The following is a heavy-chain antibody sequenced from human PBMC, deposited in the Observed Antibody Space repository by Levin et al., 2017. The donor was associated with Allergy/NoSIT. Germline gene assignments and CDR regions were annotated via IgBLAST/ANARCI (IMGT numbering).Heavy chain of an antibody. CDR2: ISSNGGST. CDR1: GFTFSSYA. Sequence: TGGSLRLSCSASGFTFSSYAMHWVRQAPGKGLEYVSAISSNGGSTYYADSVKGRFTISRDNSKNTLYLQMSSLRAEDTAVYYCVKDGLYYYGSGSYKDYWGQGTLVTVSS. V-gene: IGHV3-64D*06. J-gene: IGHJ4*02. CDR3: VKDGLYYYGSGSYKDY. D-gene: IGHD3-10*01.